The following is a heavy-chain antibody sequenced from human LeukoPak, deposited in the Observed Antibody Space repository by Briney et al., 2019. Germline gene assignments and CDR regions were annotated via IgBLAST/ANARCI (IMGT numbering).Heavy chain of an antibody. Sequence: SETLSLTCTVSGGSISSYYWSWIRQPPGKGLEWIGYIYYSGSTNSGSTNYNPSLKSRVTISVDTSKNQFSLKLSFVTAADTAVYYCARDSSGLNWFDPWGQGTLVTVSS. D-gene: IGHD6-19*01. J-gene: IGHJ5*02. CDR2: IYYSGSTNSGST. CDR3: ARDSSGLNWFDP. V-gene: IGHV4-59*01. CDR1: GGSISSYY.